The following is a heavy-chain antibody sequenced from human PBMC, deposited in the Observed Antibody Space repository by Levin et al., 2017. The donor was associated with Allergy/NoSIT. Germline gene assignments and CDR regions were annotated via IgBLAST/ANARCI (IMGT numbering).Heavy chain of an antibody. Sequence: LGESLKISCSASGFTFSSYAMHWVRQAPGKGLEYVSAISSNGGSTYYADSVKGRFTISRDNSKNTLYLQMSSLRAEDTAVYYCVKESTGSGSYGFYYYYYYMDVWGKGTTVTVSS. CDR1: GFTFSSYA. J-gene: IGHJ6*03. D-gene: IGHD3-10*01. CDR3: VKESTGSGSYGFYYYYYYMDV. CDR2: ISSNGGST. V-gene: IGHV3-64D*06.